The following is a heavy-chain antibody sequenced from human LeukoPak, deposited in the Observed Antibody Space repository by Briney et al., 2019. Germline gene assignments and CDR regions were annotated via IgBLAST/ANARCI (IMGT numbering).Heavy chain of an antibody. J-gene: IGHJ4*02. V-gene: IGHV1-18*01. D-gene: IGHD3-22*01. Sequence: ASVKVSCKASGYTFTNYGIFWVRQAPGQGLKWMGWIGGYNGNTNYAQRVQGRVTMTTETSTSTAYMELRSLRSDDTAVYYCARDNRACSDTSGPGGFLDYWGQGTLVTVSS. CDR3: ARDNRACSDTSGPGGFLDY. CDR2: IGGYNGNT. CDR1: GYTFTNYG.